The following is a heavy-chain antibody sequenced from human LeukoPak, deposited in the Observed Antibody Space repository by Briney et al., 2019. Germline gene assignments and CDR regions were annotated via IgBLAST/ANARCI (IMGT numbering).Heavy chain of an antibody. Sequence: GGSLRLSCAASGFAFNRNAISWVRQAPGKGLEWVSTIGGSGDKTFYADSVKGRFTISRDNSKNMVHLQMNGLTGEDTALYYCVRRGDASSGWGDHDFWGQGALVTVSS. CDR3: VRRGDASSGWGDHDF. D-gene: IGHD6-19*01. CDR1: GFAFNRNA. V-gene: IGHV3-23*01. CDR2: IGGSGDKT. J-gene: IGHJ4*02.